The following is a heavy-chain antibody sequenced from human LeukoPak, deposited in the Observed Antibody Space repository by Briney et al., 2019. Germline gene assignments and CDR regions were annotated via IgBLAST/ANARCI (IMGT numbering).Heavy chain of an antibody. CDR1: GFTFSSYG. J-gene: IGHJ4*02. V-gene: IGHV3-23*01. D-gene: IGHD6-19*01. CDR2: ISGSGGST. CDR3: AKVVGRRPGGWYFDY. Sequence: GGTLRLSCAASGFTFSSYGMSWVRQAPGKGLEWVSAISGSGGSTYYADSVKGRFTISRDNSKNTLYLQMNSLRAEDTAVYYCAKVVGRRPGGWYFDYWGQGTLVTVSS.